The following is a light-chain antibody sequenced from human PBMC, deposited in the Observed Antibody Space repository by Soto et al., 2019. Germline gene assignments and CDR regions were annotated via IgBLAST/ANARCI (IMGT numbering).Light chain of an antibody. CDR1: SSDVGGYNY. CDR2: EVN. J-gene: IGLJ2*01. CDR3: STFAGRDTFV. Sequence: QSALTQPPSASGSPGQSVTISCTGTSSDVGGYNYVSWFQQHPGKVPELIIYEVNKRPSGVPDRFSGSKSGNTASLTVSGLQAEDGADYYCSTFAGRDTFVFGGGTKLTVL. V-gene: IGLV2-8*01.